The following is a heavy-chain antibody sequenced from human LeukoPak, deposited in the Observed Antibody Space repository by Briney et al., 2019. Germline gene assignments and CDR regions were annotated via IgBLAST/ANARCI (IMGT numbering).Heavy chain of an antibody. V-gene: IGHV4-59*02. CDR2: IHHSGNS. Sequence: SETLSLSCTVSGASVTDYYWSWIRQSPGKGLEWISYIHHSGNSDYNPSLRSRVTTSLDTSKNQFSLNLISVTAADTAVYYCTRGHWGLQSWSQGTLVTVSS. J-gene: IGHJ5*02. CDR3: TRGHWGLQS. D-gene: IGHD7-27*01. CDR1: GASVTDYY.